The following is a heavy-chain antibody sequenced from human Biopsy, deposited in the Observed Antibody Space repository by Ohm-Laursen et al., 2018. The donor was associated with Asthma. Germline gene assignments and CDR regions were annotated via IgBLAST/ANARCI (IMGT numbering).Heavy chain of an antibody. J-gene: IGHJ5*02. Sequence: ESSMKVSCKASGYTFSNYAISWVRQAPGQGLEWMGWISGYNGDTKFAQNVKGRLSLTTDTSTSTAYMELRSLTSDDTAVYYCVRDKVVVVPGSKGPTDWFDPWGQGTLVTVSS. CDR3: VRDKVVVVPGSKGPTDWFDP. CDR1: GYTFSNYA. D-gene: IGHD2-15*01. V-gene: IGHV1-18*04. CDR2: ISGYNGDT.